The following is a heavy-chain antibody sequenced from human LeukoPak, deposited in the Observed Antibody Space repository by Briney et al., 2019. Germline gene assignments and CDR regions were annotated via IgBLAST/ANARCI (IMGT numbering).Heavy chain of an antibody. V-gene: IGHV5-51*01. D-gene: IGHD3-10*01. CDR3: ARSTYGSGRKVIWFDP. Sequence: GESLQISCKGSGSSFTSYWIGWVRQVPGKGLEWMGIIYPGDSDTRYSPSFQGQVTISADKSISTAYLQWSSLKASDTAMYYCARSTYGSGRKVIWFDPWGQGTLVTVSS. J-gene: IGHJ5*02. CDR2: IYPGDSDT. CDR1: GSSFTSYW.